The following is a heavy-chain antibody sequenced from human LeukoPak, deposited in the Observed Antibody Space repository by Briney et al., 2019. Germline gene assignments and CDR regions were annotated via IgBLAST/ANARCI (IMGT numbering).Heavy chain of an antibody. D-gene: IGHD5-18*01. CDR1: GFTFSSYW. CDR2: IKQDGSEK. Sequence: GGSLRLSCAASGFTFSSYWMSWVRQAPGKGLEWVANIKQDGSEKYYVDSVKGRFTISRDNAKNSLYLQMNSLRAEDTAVYYCARDGGTRLKYSYGYGDYWGQGTLVTVSS. J-gene: IGHJ4*02. V-gene: IGHV3-7*01. CDR3: ARDGGTRLKYSYGYGDY.